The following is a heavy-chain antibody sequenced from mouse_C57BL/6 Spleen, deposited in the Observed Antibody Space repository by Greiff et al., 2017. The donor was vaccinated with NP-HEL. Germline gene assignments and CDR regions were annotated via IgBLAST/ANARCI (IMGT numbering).Heavy chain of an antibody. CDR2: IDPSDSST. CDR3: ARGDVRRAMDY. V-gene: IGHV1-69*01. CDR1: GYTFTSYW. D-gene: IGHD1-1*01. J-gene: IGHJ4*01. Sequence: QVQLQQPGAELVMPGASVKLSCKASGYTFTSYWMHWVKQRPGQGLEWIGEIDPSDSSTNYNQKFKGKSTLTVDKSSSTAYMQLSSLTSEDSAVYYCARGDVRRAMDYWGQGTSVTVSS.